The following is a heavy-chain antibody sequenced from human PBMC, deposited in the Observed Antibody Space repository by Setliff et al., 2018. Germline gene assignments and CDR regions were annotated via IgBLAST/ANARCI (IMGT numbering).Heavy chain of an antibody. J-gene: IGHJ6*03. D-gene: IGHD3-3*01. V-gene: IGHV3-21*01. CDR3: ARGIHYDFWSGYSPYYMDV. Sequence: GGSLRLSCAASGFTFSTYTMNWVRQAPGKGLEWVSSICSSSSYIYYADSVKGRFTISRDNAKNSLFLQMNSLRAEDTAVYYCARGIHYDFWSGYSPYYMDVWGKGTTVTLSS. CDR2: ICSSSSYI. CDR1: GFTFSTYT.